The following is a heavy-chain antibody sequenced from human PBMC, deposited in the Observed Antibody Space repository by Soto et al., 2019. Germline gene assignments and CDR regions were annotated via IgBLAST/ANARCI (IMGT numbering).Heavy chain of an antibody. CDR3: ARVLDYYYDSSGYSL. V-gene: IGHV3-30-3*01. CDR2: ISYDGSNK. CDR1: GFTFSSYA. D-gene: IGHD3-22*01. Sequence: GGSLRLSCAASGFTFSSYAMHWVRQAPGKGLEWVAVISYDGSNKYYADSVKGRFTISRDNSKNTLYLQMNSLRAEDTAVYYCARVLDYYYDSSGYSLWGQGTLVTVSS. J-gene: IGHJ4*02.